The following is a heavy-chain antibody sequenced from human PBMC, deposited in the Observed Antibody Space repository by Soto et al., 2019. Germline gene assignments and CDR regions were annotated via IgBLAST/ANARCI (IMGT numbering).Heavy chain of an antibody. V-gene: IGHV3-23*01. CDR1: GFTFSSYA. J-gene: IGHJ5*02. CDR2: ISGSGGST. CDR3: AKPQGKYNWFDP. Sequence: EMQLLESGGGLVQPGGSLRLSCAASGFTFSSYAMSWVRQAPGKGLEWVSAISGSGGSTYYADSVKGRFTISRDNSKNTLYLKMNSLRAEDTAVYYCAKPQGKYNWFDPWGQGTLVTVSS.